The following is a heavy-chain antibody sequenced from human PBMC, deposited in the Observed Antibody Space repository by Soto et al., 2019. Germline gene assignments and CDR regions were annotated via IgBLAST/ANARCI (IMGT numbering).Heavy chain of an antibody. J-gene: IGHJ3*02. CDR2: IRSKANSYAT. CDR3: TRKSYYYDSSAPAPPAAFDI. Sequence: GGSLRLSCAASGFTFSGSAMHWVRQASGKGLEWVGRIRSKANSYATAYAASVKGRFTISRDDSKNTAYLQMNSLKTEDTAVYYCTRKSYYYDSSAPAPPAAFDIWGQGTMVTVSS. CDR1: GFTFSGSA. V-gene: IGHV3-73*01. D-gene: IGHD3-22*01.